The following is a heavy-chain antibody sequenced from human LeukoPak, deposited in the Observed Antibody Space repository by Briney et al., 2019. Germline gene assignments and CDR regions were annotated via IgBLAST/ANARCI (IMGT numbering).Heavy chain of an antibody. CDR2: IWYDGSNK. J-gene: IGHJ6*02. D-gene: IGHD3-10*01. CDR3: ARYRPVGAVRGAPCYYYGMDV. Sequence: PGGSLRLSCAASGSAFSSYGMHWVRQAPGKGLEWVAVIWYDGSNKYYADSVKGRFTISRDNSKNTLYLQMNSLRAEDTAVYYCARYRPVGAVRGAPCYYYGMDVWGQGTTVTVSS. V-gene: IGHV3-33*01. CDR1: GSAFSSYG.